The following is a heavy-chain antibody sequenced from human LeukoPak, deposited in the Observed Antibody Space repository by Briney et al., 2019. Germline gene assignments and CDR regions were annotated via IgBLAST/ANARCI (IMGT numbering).Heavy chain of an antibody. J-gene: IGHJ4*02. D-gene: IGHD6-6*01. V-gene: IGHV3-48*01. CDR2: ISSSSSTI. CDR3: ARDLRYSSSSEANFDY. Sequence: PGGSLRLSCAASGFTFSSYSMNWVRQAPGKGLEWVSYISSSSSTIYYADSVKGRFTISRDNAKNSLYLQMNSLRAEDTAVYYCARDLRYSSSSEANFDYWGQGTLVTVSS. CDR1: GFTFSSYS.